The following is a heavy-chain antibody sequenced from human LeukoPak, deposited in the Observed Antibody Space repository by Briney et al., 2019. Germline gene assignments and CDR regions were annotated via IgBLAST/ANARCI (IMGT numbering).Heavy chain of an antibody. Sequence: SETLSLTCTVSGGSISSYYWSWIRQPPGKGLEWIGYIYYSGSTNYNPSLKSRVTISVDTSKNQFSLKLSSVTAADTAVYYCARALDWLLFFDYWGQGTLVTVSS. CDR3: ARALDWLLFFDY. J-gene: IGHJ4*02. CDR1: GGSISSYY. V-gene: IGHV4-59*01. D-gene: IGHD3-9*01. CDR2: IYYSGST.